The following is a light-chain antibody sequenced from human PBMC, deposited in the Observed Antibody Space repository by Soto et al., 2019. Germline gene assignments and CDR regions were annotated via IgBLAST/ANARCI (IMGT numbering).Light chain of an antibody. J-gene: IGLJ2*01. Sequence: QSALTQPASVSGSPGQSITISCTGTSSDVGGYNYVSWYQQHPGKAPKLMIYDVSNRPSGVSNRFSGSKSGNTAYLTISGLQAEDEADYYCNSYTSSSTHVVFGGGTKLTVL. V-gene: IGLV2-14*01. CDR3: NSYTSSSTHVV. CDR2: DVS. CDR1: SSDVGGYNY.